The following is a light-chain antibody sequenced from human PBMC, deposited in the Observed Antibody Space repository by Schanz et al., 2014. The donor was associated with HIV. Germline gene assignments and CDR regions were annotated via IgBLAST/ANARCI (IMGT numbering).Light chain of an antibody. Sequence: SYELTQPPSVSVAPGKTASIPCGGDNIEGKSVHWYQQKPGQAPMLVIYSDSDRPSGIPERFSGSNSGHTATLTISRVEAGDEADYYCQVWDSFVNVVFGGGTKLTVL. CDR1: NIEGKS. V-gene: IGLV3-21*04. CDR3: QVWDSFVNVV. CDR2: SDS. J-gene: IGLJ2*01.